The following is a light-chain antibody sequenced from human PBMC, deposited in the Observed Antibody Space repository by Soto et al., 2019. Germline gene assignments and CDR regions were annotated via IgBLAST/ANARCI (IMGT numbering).Light chain of an antibody. CDR2: EGS. CDR1: SSDVGRYNL. Sequence: QSALTQPASVSGSPGQSVTISCTGTSSDVGRYNLVSWYQHHPGKAPKLMIFEGSKRPSGVSSRFSGSKSGNTASLTISGLQAEDEADYFCCSYAGNNIYVFGTGTKVTVL. CDR3: CSYAGNNIYV. J-gene: IGLJ1*01. V-gene: IGLV2-23*01.